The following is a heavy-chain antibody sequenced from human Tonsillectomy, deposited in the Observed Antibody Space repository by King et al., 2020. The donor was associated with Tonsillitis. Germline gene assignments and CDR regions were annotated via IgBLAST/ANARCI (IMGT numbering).Heavy chain of an antibody. CDR3: ARWECGSGSEYYYYGMDV. J-gene: IGHJ6*02. CDR2: INPSGGST. V-gene: IGHV1-46*01. Sequence: HLVQSGAEVKKPGASVKVSCKASGYTFTSYYMHWVRQAPGQGLEWMGIINPSGGSTSYAQKFQGRVTMTRDTSTSTVYMELSSLRSEDTAVYYCARWECGSGSEYYYYGMDVWGQGTTVTVSS. D-gene: IGHD3-10*01. CDR1: GYTFTSYY.